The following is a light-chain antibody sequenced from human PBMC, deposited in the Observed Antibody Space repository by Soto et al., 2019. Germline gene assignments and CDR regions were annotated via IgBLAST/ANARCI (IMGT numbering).Light chain of an antibody. CDR2: AAF. J-gene: IGKJ1*01. V-gene: IGKV1-17*03. CDR3: LQHNSYPQT. Sequence: DIPMTQSPSAMSASVGDRVTITCRASQGINNYVAWFQQKPGKAPKRLIYAAFSLEGGVPSRFSGTGSGTEFTLTISSLQPEDFATYYCLQHNSYPQTFGQGTKVEIK. CDR1: QGINNY.